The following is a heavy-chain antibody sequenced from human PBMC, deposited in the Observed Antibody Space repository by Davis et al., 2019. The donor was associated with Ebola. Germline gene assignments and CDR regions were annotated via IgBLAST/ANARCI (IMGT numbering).Heavy chain of an antibody. CDR1: GFTFSSYA. J-gene: IGHJ4*02. Sequence: PGGSLRLSCAASGFTFSSYAMHWVRQAPGKGLEWVAVISYDGSNKYYADSVKGRFTISRDNSKNTLYLQMNSLRDEDTAVYYCARMDVWGSYIDYWGQGTLVTVSS. CDR2: ISYDGSNK. CDR3: ARMDVWGSYIDY. V-gene: IGHV3-30-3*01. D-gene: IGHD3-16*01.